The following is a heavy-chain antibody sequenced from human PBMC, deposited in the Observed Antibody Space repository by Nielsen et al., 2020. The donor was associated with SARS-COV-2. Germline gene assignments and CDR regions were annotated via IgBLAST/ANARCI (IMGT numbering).Heavy chain of an antibody. Sequence: GESLKISCAASGFTVSSNYMSWVRQAPGKGLEWVSVIYSGGSTYYADSVKGRFTISRDNSKNTLYLQMNSLRAEDTAVYYCAGAPRLGGAFDIWGQGTMVTVSS. CDR2: IYSGGST. J-gene: IGHJ3*02. CDR1: GFTVSSNY. V-gene: IGHV3-66*01. D-gene: IGHD1-26*01. CDR3: AGAPRLGGAFDI.